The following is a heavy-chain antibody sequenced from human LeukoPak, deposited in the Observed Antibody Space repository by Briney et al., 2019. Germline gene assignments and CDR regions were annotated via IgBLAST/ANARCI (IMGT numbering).Heavy chain of an antibody. CDR3: ARGWFGELFTHYYGMDV. V-gene: IGHV3-21*01. D-gene: IGHD3-10*01. J-gene: IGHJ6*04. CDR1: GFTFSSYS. Sequence: PGGSLRLSCAASGFTFSSYSMNWVRQAPGKGLEWVSSISSSSSYIYYADSVKGRFTISRDNAKNSLHLQMNSLRAEDTAVYYCARGWFGELFTHYYGMDVWGKGTTVTVSS. CDR2: ISSSSSYI.